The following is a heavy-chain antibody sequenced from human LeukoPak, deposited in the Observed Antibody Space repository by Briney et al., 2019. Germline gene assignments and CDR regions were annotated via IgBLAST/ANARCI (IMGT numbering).Heavy chain of an antibody. J-gene: IGHJ4*02. Sequence: ASVKVSCKVSGYTLTELSMHWVRQAPGKGLEWMGGFDPEDGETIYAQKFQGRVTMTEDTSTDIAYMELSSLRSEDTAVYYCVTVGWRGVVFRFWGQGTLVTVSS. CDR3: VTVGWRGVVFRF. CDR1: GYTLTELS. D-gene: IGHD3-3*01. V-gene: IGHV1-24*01. CDR2: FDPEDGET.